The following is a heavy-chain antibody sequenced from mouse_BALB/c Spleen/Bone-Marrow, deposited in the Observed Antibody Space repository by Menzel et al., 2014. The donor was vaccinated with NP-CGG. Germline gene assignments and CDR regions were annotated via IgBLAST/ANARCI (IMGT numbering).Heavy chain of an antibody. V-gene: IGHV5-9-2*01. CDR2: ISGDGRYT. Sequence: EVQGVESGGGLVKSGGSLKLSCAASGFSLSNYGMSWVRQTPEKRLEWVATISGDGRYTFYSDSVKGRFTISRDNAKNNLYLQLSSLRSEDTALYYCARHAYYDQTEVSFVYWGQGTLVTVSA. D-gene: IGHD2-4*01. CDR3: ARHAYYDQTEVSFVY. J-gene: IGHJ3*01. CDR1: GFSLSNYG.